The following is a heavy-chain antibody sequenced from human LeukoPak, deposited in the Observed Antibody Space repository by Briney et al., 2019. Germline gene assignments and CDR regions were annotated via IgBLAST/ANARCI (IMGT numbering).Heavy chain of an antibody. CDR1: GFTFSDYY. D-gene: IGHD2-2*02. V-gene: IGHV3-11*04. Sequence: GGSLRLSCAASGFTFSDYYMSWIRQAPGKGLEWVSYISSSGSTIYYADSVKGRFTISRDNAKNSLYLQMNSLRAEDTAVYYCARDGGSIVVVPAAIVDAFDIWGQGTMVTVSS. J-gene: IGHJ3*02. CDR2: ISSSGSTI. CDR3: ARDGGSIVVVPAAIVDAFDI.